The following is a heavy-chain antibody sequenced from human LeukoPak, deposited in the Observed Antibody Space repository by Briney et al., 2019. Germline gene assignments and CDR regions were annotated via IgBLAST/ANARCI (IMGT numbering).Heavy chain of an antibody. CDR3: AKSGIAAAGQRGYFDY. J-gene: IGHJ4*02. CDR1: GFTFSNFP. Sequence: GGYLRLSCAASGFTFSNFPMTWVRQAPGKGLEAFSSISGSGGDTYYKDSVKGRFTISRDNSKNTLYLQMNSLRAEDTAIYYCAKSGIAAAGQRGYFDYWGQGTLVTVSS. D-gene: IGHD6-13*01. CDR2: ISGSGGDT. V-gene: IGHV3-23*01.